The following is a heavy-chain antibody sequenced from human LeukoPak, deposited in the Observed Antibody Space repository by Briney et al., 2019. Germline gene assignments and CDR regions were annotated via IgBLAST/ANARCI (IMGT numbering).Heavy chain of an antibody. V-gene: IGHV4-59*01. D-gene: IGHD1-14*01. Sequence: SETLSLTCSVSDDSISNYYWSWIRQPPGKGLEWIGYIYYSGNTDYNPSLKSRVTISVDTSKNQFSLRLNSVTAADTAVYYCARYRNEALFAFDIWGQGTMVTVSS. CDR1: DDSISNYY. CDR3: ARYRNEALFAFDI. CDR2: IYYSGNT. J-gene: IGHJ3*02.